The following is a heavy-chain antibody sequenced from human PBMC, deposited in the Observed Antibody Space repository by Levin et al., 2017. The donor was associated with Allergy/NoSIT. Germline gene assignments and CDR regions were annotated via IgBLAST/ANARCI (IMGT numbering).Heavy chain of an antibody. CDR1: GGSFSGYY. CDR2: INHSGST. V-gene: IGHV4-34*01. D-gene: IGHD2-2*01. J-gene: IGHJ4*02. Sequence: SETLSLTCAVYGGSFSGYYWSWIRQPPGKGLEWIGEINHSGSTNYNPSLKSRVTISVDTSKNQFSLKLSSVTAADTAVYYCARGLPLGYCSSTSGRRVHDYWGQGTLVTVSS. CDR3: ARGLPLGYCSSTSGRRVHDY.